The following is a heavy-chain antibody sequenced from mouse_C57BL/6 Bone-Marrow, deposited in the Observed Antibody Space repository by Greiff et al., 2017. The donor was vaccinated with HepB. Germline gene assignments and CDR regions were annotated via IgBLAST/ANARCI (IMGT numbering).Heavy chain of an antibody. J-gene: IGHJ1*03. CDR3: AREGYYSNYGWYFDV. CDR2: INYDGSST. V-gene: IGHV5-16*01. Sequence: DVHLVESEGGLVQPGSSMKLSCTASGFTFSDYYMAWVRQVPEKGLEWVANINYDGSSTYYLDSLKSRFIISRDNAKNILYLQMSSLKSEDTATYYCAREGYYSNYGWYFDVWGTGTTVTVSS. D-gene: IGHD2-5*01. CDR1: GFTFSDYY.